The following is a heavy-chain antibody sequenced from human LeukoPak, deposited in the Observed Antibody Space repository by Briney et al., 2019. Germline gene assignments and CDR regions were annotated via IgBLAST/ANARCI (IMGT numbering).Heavy chain of an antibody. CDR1: GFTFGDYA. CDR2: IRSKADGGTT. CDR3: TGVSVTLMRGSDY. D-gene: IGHD4-17*01. J-gene: IGHJ4*02. Sequence: GRSLRLSCTASGFTFGDYAMSWVRQAPGKGLEWVGFIRSKADGGTTVYAASVKDRFTISRDDSKSIAYLQMNNLKTEDTAVYYCTGVSVTLMRGSDYWGQGTLVTGSS. V-gene: IGHV3-49*04.